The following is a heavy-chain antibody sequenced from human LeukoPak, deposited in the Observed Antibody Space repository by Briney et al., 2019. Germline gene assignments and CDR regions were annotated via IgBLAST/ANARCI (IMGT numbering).Heavy chain of an antibody. CDR3: ARNGIYYYYGMDV. V-gene: IGHV4-39*01. Sequence: SETLSLTCTVSGGSISNSNYYWGWIRQPPGKELEWIGNIFYTGTTYYNPSLKSRVTIAVDTSKNQFSLKLSSVTAADTAVYYCARNGIYYYYGMDVWGQGTTVTVSS. CDR1: GGSISNSNYY. D-gene: IGHD1-1*01. CDR2: IFYTGTT. J-gene: IGHJ6*02.